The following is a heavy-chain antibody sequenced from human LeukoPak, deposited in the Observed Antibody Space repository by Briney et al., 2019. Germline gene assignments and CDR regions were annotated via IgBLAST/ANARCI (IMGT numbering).Heavy chain of an antibody. J-gene: IGHJ4*02. CDR2: ISGDGGST. CDR3: AKDNHSGSYGY. D-gene: IGHD1-26*01. CDR1: GFPFDDYA. V-gene: IGHV3-43*02. Sequence: GGPLTLSCAASGFPFDDYALHGLRQAPGKGLEWVSLISGDGGSTYYPDSVKGRFTISRDNSKNSLYLQMNSLRTEDTALYYCAKDNHSGSYGYWGQGTLVTVSS.